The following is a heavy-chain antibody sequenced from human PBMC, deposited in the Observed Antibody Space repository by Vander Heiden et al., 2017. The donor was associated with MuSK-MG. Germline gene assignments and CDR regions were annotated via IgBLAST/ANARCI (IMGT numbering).Heavy chain of an antibody. CDR1: GFAFSTYA. J-gene: IGHJ4*02. V-gene: IGHV3-23*01. CDR3: GKDVNWFVGY. Sequence: EEQVLESGGGLVQPGGSLRLSCAASGFAFSTYAMSWVRQAPGRGLEWISDISANSATTYDADSVKGRFTISRDNSKNTMYLKMKSLRVEDTAIYYCGKDVNWFVGYWGQGAPVTVSS. D-gene: IGHD2-15*01. CDR2: ISANSATT.